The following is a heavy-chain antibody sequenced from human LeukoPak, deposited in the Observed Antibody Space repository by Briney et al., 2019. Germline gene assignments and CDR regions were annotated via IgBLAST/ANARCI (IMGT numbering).Heavy chain of an antibody. CDR1: GLIASSSY. Sequence: GGSLRLSCAASGLIASSSYMSWVRQAPGKGLEWVSYISSSSSTIYYADSVRGRFTISRDNAKNSLYLQMNSLRDEDTAVYYCARVPPLRYSPYGMDVWGQGTTVTVSS. CDR3: ARVPPLRYSPYGMDV. CDR2: ISSSSSTI. D-gene: IGHD3-9*01. J-gene: IGHJ6*02. V-gene: IGHV3-48*02.